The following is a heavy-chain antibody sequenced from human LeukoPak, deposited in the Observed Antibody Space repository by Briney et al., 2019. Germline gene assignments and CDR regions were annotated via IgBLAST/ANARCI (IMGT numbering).Heavy chain of an antibody. D-gene: IGHD6-13*01. J-gene: IGHJ4*02. Sequence: SQTLTLTCAISGDSVSSNSAAWNWIRQSPSRGLEWLGRTYYRSKWYNDYAVSVKSRITINPDTSKNQFSLQLNSVTPEDTAVYYCAKVRSPIAAAAPGFDYWGQGTLVTVSS. CDR1: GDSVSSNSAA. CDR2: TYYRSKWYN. V-gene: IGHV6-1*01. CDR3: AKVRSPIAAAAPGFDY.